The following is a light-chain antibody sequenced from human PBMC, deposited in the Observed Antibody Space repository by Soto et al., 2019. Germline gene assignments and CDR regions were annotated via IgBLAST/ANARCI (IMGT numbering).Light chain of an antibody. CDR2: KAS. CDR1: QTASHW. J-gene: IGKJ1*01. V-gene: IGKV1-5*03. CDR3: QQYNFFWT. Sequence: DIQMTQSPSTLAASVGDRVTITCRASQTASHWLAWYQQKPGKVPKLLIYKASSLESGVPSRFSGSGFGTEFTLTITNLQPDDFATCYCQQYNFFWTFGQGTKVE.